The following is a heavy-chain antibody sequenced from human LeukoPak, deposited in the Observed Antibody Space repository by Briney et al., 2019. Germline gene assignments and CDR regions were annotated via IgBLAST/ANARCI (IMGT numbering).Heavy chain of an antibody. D-gene: IGHD6-13*01. Sequence: ASVKVSCKASGYTFTSYDINWVRQATGQGLEWMGWMNPNSGNTGYAQKFQGRVTMTRNTSISTAYMELSSLRSEDTAVYYCARGERSVIAAAIDYWGQGTLVTVSS. V-gene: IGHV1-8*01. CDR3: ARGERSVIAAAIDY. CDR2: MNPNSGNT. J-gene: IGHJ4*02. CDR1: GYTFTSYD.